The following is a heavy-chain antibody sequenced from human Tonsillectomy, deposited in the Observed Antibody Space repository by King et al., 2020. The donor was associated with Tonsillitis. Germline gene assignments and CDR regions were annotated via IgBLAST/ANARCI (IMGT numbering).Heavy chain of an antibody. CDR1: GGSVSTYY. D-gene: IGHD3-3*01. CDR3: ARAHYDFWSGFEF. V-gene: IGHV4-59*02. CDR2: FSYSGST. J-gene: IGHJ4*02. Sequence: VQLQESGPGLVKPAETLSLTCTVSGGSVSTYYWNWIRQSPGKGLEWRGFFSYSGSTNFNPSLNTRVMISVDTSKNQFSLKLRSVTAADTAVYYCARAHYDFWSGFEFWGQGILVTVSS.